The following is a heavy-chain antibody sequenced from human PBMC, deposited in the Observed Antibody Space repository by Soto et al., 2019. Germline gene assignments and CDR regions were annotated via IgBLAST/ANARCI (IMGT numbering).Heavy chain of an antibody. CDR2: ISPNSGGT. J-gene: IGHJ5*02. CDR3: ARDVGLSYYDSTGYYNWFDP. D-gene: IGHD3-22*01. V-gene: IGHV1-2*02. Sequence: ASVKVSCKASGYTFTDYYIHWVRQAPGQGLEWMGWISPNSGGTNYAQKFQGRVTLTRDTSISTAYMELSRLRSDDTAVYYCARDVGLSYYDSTGYYNWFDPWGQGTLVTVSS. CDR1: GYTFTDYY.